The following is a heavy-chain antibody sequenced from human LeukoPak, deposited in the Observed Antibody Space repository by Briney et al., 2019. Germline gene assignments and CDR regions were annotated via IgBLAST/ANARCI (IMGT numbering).Heavy chain of an antibody. CDR2: ITGGHYAT. V-gene: IGHV3-23*01. J-gene: IGHJ5*02. CDR3: TKDPNGDYIGAFDH. Sequence: GGSLRLSWAASGFSFSSFAMTWGRQAPGKGLEGVSSITGGHYATYNTDSVKGRFTISRDNAKNTLYLQINSLRADDTAIYYCTKDPNGDYIGAFDHWGQGTLVTVSS. D-gene: IGHD4-17*01. CDR1: GFSFSSFA.